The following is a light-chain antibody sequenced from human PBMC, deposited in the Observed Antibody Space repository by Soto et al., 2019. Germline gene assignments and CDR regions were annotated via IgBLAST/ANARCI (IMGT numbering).Light chain of an antibody. V-gene: IGLV2-14*01. CDR3: SSYTSSSPYV. CDR2: DVS. J-gene: IGLJ1*01. Sequence: QSALTQPASVSGSPGQSITISCTGTSSDVGGYNYVSWYQQYPGKSPKLMIYDVSNRPSGVSIRFSGSKSGNTASLTISGLQAEDEADYYCSSYTSSSPYVFGTGTQLTVL. CDR1: SSDVGGYNY.